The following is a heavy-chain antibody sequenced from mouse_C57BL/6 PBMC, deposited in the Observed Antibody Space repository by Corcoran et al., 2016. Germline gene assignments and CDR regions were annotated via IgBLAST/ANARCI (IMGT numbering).Heavy chain of an antibody. D-gene: IGHD1-1*01. Sequence: QIQLVESGPELKKTGGTVEISCKASGYTFSECPMHWVEQAPGTGVKGRGMIYNETGEPTYAEEFKGRFAFSLETSASTAYLQINNLKNEETATYCCVRDYYGSSPYGYLDVWGTGTTVTVS. CDR3: VRDYYGSSPYGYLDV. V-gene: IGHV9-1*01. CDR2: IYNETGEP. J-gene: IGHJ1*03. CDR1: GYTFSECP.